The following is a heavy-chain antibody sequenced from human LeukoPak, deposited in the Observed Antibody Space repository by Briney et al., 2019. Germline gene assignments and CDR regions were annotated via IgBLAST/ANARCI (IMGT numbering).Heavy chain of an antibody. J-gene: IGHJ6*03. D-gene: IGHD1-1*01. V-gene: IGHV3-48*04. Sequence: GGSLRLSCAASGFTFSSYSMNWVRQAPGKGLEWVSYISSSSSTIYYADSAKGRFTISRDNAKNSLYLQMNSLRAEDTAVYYCARGNSPDYYYYMDVWGKGTTVTVSS. CDR3: ARGNSPDYYYYMDV. CDR1: GFTFSSYS. CDR2: ISSSSSTI.